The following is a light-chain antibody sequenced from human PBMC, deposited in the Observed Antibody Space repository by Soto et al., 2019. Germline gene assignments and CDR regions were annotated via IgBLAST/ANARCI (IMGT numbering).Light chain of an antibody. Sequence: QSALTQPASVSGSPGQSITISCTGTSSDVGSYNLVSWYQQHPGKAPKLMIYEGSKRPSGVSNRFSGSKSGNTASLAISGLRSEDEADYYCAAWDDSLSGSWVFGGGTQLTVL. CDR1: SSDVGSYNL. CDR2: EGS. V-gene: IGLV2-14*02. CDR3: AAWDDSLSGSWV. J-gene: IGLJ3*02.